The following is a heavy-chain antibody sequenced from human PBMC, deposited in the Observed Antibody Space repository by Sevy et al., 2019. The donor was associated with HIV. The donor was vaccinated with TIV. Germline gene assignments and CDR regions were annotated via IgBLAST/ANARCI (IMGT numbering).Heavy chain of an antibody. J-gene: IGHJ4*02. Sequence: GGSLRLSCAASGFTFSSYGMHWVRQAPGKGLEWVAVISYDGSNKYYAYSVKGRFTISRDNSKNTLYLQMNSLRAEDTAVYYCAKDRGLYSSSYFDYWGQGTLVTVSS. CDR3: AKDRGLYSSSYFDY. CDR2: ISYDGSNK. CDR1: GFTFSSYG. D-gene: IGHD6-13*01. V-gene: IGHV3-30*18.